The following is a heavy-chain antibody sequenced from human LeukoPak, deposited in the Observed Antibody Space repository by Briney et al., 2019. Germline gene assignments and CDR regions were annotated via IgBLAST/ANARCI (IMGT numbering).Heavy chain of an antibody. Sequence: SVKVSCKASGGTFSSYAISWLRQAPGQGLEWMGGIIPIFGTANYAQKFQGRVTITTDESTSTAYMELSSLRSEDTAVYYGAREKGGGGFDPRGQGTLVTVSS. V-gene: IGHV1-69*05. CDR1: GGTFSSYA. CDR3: AREKGGGGFDP. D-gene: IGHD3-16*01. J-gene: IGHJ5*02. CDR2: IIPIFGTA.